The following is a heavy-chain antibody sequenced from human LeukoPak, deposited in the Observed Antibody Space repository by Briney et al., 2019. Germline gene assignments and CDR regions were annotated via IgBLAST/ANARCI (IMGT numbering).Heavy chain of an antibody. Sequence: SETLSLTCAVSGYSISSGYYWGWIRQPPGKGLEWIGSIYHSGSTYYNPSLKSRVTISVDTSKNQFSLKLSSVTAADTAVYYCARGLTRYYYGMDVWGKGTTVTVSS. D-gene: IGHD3-9*01. CDR2: IYHSGST. V-gene: IGHV4-38-2*01. J-gene: IGHJ6*04. CDR3: ARGLTRYYYGMDV. CDR1: GYSISSGYY.